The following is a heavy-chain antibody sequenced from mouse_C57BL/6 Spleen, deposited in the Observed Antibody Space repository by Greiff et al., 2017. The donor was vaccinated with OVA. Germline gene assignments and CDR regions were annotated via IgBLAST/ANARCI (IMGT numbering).Heavy chain of an antibody. D-gene: IGHD1-1*01. CDR2: IYPRDGST. J-gene: IGHJ1*03. V-gene: IGHV1-78*01. Sequence: QVQLKQSDAELVKPGASVKISCKVSGYTFTDHTIHWIKQRPEQGLEWIGYIYPRDGSTKYNEKFKGQATFTADKYSSTAYMQLNSLTSEDSAVYFCARRDPYYGSSYDWYFDVWGTGTTVTVSS. CDR3: ARRDPYYGSSYDWYFDV. CDR1: GYTFTDHT.